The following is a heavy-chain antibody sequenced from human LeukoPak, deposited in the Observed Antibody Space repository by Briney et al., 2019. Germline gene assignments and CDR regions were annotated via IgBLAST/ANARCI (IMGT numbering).Heavy chain of an antibody. CDR1: GFTFSSYA. CDR3: AKMEVVATTRGYFDY. CDR2: ISGSGSST. Sequence: GGSLRLSCAASGFTFSSYAMSWVRQAPGKGLEWVSGISGSGSSTYYADSVKGRFTISRDNSKNTLYLQMNSLRAEDTAVYYCAKMEVVATTRGYFDYWGQGTLVTVSS. V-gene: IGHV3-23*01. J-gene: IGHJ4*02. D-gene: IGHD5-12*01.